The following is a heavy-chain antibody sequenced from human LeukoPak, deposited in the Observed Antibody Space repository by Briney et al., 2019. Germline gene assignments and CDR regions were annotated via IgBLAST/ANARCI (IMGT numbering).Heavy chain of an antibody. CDR1: GLTFSSYS. V-gene: IGHV3-21*01. CDR2: ISSSSSYI. D-gene: IGHD3-16*02. CDR3: ATFDYVWGGYPDY. J-gene: IGHJ4*02. Sequence: GGSLRLSCAASGLTFSSYSMNWVRQPPGKGLEWVSSISSSSSYIYYTDSVKGRFTISRDNAKNSLYLQMNSLRAEDTAVYYCATFDYVWGGYPDYWGQGTLVTVSS.